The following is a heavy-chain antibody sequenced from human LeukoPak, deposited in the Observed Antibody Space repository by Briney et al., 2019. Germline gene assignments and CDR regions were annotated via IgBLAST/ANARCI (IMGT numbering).Heavy chain of an antibody. V-gene: IGHV3-21*04. D-gene: IGHD3-10*01. J-gene: IGHJ5*02. CDR1: GFTFSSYS. CDR2: ISSSSSYI. Sequence: GGSLRLSCAASGFTFSSYSMNWVRQAPGKGLEWVSSISSSSSYIYYADSVKGRFTISRDNAKNSLYLQMNSLRAEDTALYYCAKAPGRGVIINWFDPWGQGTLVTVSS. CDR3: AKAPGRGVIINWFDP.